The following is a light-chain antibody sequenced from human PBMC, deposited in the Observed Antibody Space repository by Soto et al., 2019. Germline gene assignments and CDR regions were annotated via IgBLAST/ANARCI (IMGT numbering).Light chain of an antibody. Sequence: IGLTQSPGTLSLSPGERATLTCRASQSVTSSYLAWYQQQPGQAPRLLMYGESSRATGIPDRFSGSGAGTDFTLTISRLEPEDLAVYYCHRYGSSPLTVGPGTKVDI. V-gene: IGKV3-20*01. CDR1: QSVTSSY. J-gene: IGKJ3*01. CDR2: GES. CDR3: HRYGSSPLT.